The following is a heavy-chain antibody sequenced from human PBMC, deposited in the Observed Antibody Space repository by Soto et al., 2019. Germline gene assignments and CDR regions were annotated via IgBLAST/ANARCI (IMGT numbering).Heavy chain of an antibody. D-gene: IGHD2-8*01. Sequence: EVQLLESGGGLVQPGGSLRLACAASGFTFNNYAMHWVRQAPGRGLEWVSIISPNGDSTYYADSVKGRFTISRDNSPNTVFLQLNSLRAEDTAIYFCAKVRLTDYLRYAPHLWGQGTLVTVSS. CDR3: AKVRLTDYLRYAPHL. J-gene: IGHJ3*01. V-gene: IGHV3-23*01. CDR2: ISPNGDST. CDR1: GFTFNNYA.